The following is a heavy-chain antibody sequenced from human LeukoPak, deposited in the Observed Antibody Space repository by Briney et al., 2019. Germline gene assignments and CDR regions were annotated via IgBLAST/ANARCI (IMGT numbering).Heavy chain of an antibody. CDR1: GGTFSSYA. J-gene: IGHJ5*02. Sequence: SVKVSCKASGGTFSSYAISWVRQAPGQGLEWMGRIIPILGIANYAQKFQGRVTITADKSTSTAYMELSSLRPEDTAVYYCARGGGIAVAGTGFDPWGQGTLVTVSS. CDR2: IIPILGIA. D-gene: IGHD6-19*01. CDR3: ARGGGIAVAGTGFDP. V-gene: IGHV1-69*04.